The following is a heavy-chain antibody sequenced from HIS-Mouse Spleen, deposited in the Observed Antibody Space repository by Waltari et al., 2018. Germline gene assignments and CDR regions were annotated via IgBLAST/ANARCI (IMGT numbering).Heavy chain of an antibody. D-gene: IGHD6-13*01. CDR1: GGSISSYY. Sequence: QVQLQESGPGLVKHSETLSLTCTVAGGSISSYYWSWIRQPPGKGLEWIGYIYYSGSTNYNPSLKSRVTISVDTSKNQFSLKLSSVTAADTAVYYCARHKGSSWYSWYFDLWGRGTLVTVSS. J-gene: IGHJ2*01. CDR2: IYYSGST. V-gene: IGHV4-59*08. CDR3: ARHKGSSWYSWYFDL.